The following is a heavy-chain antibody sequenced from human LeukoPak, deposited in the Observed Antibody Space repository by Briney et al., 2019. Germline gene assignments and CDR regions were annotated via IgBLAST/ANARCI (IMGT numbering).Heavy chain of an antibody. J-gene: IGHJ4*02. V-gene: IGHV3-21*01. D-gene: IGHD3-9*01. CDR3: ARDPLRYLRVGHYDY. CDR2: IDYDSSHI. CDR1: GFTFSNSA. Sequence: GGSLRLSCAASGFTFSNSAMNWVRQFPGRGLEWVSSIDYDSSHIYYAASVRGRFTISRDNARNSVYLQMNSLRVEDTAVYYCARDPLRYLRVGHYDYWGQGTLVAVSS.